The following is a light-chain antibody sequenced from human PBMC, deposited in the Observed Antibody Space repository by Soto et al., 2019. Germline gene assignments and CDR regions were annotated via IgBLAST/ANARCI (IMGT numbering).Light chain of an antibody. Sequence: AIRMTQSPSSLSASTGDRVTITCRASQGISSYLAWYQQKPGKAPKLLIYAASTLQSGVPSRFSGSGSGTDFTLTISCLQSEDFATYHCQQYYSYPRAFGQGTKLEIK. V-gene: IGKV1-8*01. CDR3: QQYYSYPRA. CDR2: AAS. J-gene: IGKJ2*01. CDR1: QGISSY.